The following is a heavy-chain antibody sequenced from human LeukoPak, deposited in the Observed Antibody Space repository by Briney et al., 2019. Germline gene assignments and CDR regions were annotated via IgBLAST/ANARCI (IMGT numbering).Heavy chain of an antibody. V-gene: IGHV4-4*07. CDR2: IYTSGST. CDR3: ARDVRTNYDILTGYYLNAFDI. CDR1: GGSISSYY. D-gene: IGHD3-9*01. Sequence: SETLSLTCTVSGGSISSYYWSWIRQPAGKGLEWIGRIYTSGSTNYNPSLKSRVTMSVDTSKNQFSLKLSSVTAADTAVYYCARDVRTNYDILTGYYLNAFDIWGQGTMVTVSS. J-gene: IGHJ3*02.